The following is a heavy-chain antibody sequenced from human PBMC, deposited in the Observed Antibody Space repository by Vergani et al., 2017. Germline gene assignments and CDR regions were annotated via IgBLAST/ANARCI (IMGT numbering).Heavy chain of an antibody. V-gene: IGHV4-39*02. J-gene: IGHJ5*02. Sequence: QLQLQESGPGLVKPSETLSLTCTVSGGSISSSSYYWGWIRQPPGKGLEWIGSIYYSGSTYYNPSLKSRVTISVDTSKNQFSLKLSSVTAADTAVYYCARDSGYWKFDPWGQGTLVTVSS. CDR3: ARDSGYWKFDP. CDR2: IYYSGST. D-gene: IGHD3-10*01. CDR1: GGSISSSSYY.